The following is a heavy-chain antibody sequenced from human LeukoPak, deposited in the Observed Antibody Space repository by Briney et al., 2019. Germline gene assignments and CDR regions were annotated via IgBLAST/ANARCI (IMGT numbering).Heavy chain of an antibody. CDR2: INHSGGT. J-gene: IGHJ4*02. D-gene: IGHD2-8*01. CDR3: ARGPPIVLMVYAVGFDY. Sequence: SETLSLTCAVYGGSFSGYYWSWIRQPPGKGLEWIGEINHSGGTNYNPSLKSRVTISVDTSKNQFSLKLSSVTAADTAVYYCARGPPIVLMVYAVGFDYWGQGTLVTVSS. V-gene: IGHV4-34*01. CDR1: GGSFSGYY.